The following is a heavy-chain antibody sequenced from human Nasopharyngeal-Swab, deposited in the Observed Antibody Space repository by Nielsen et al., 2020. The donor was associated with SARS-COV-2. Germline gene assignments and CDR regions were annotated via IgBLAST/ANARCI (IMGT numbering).Heavy chain of an antibody. V-gene: IGHV3-23*01. CDR3: AKDRDSGDDSDDYYHYYGMDV. J-gene: IGHJ6*02. Sequence: GSSLNISCAASGFTFNTYARRGGRQAPGKGQEWGAVISGSDYSTKYADSVKGRFTISRDNSKNTVNLQRNSLRAEGTAIYYCAKDRDSGDDSDDYYHYYGMDVFGPGTTVTVSS. D-gene: IGHD5-12*01. CDR2: ISGSDYST. CDR1: GFTFNTYA.